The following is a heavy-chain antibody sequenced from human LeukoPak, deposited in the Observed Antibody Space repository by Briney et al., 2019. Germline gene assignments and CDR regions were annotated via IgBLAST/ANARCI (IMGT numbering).Heavy chain of an antibody. D-gene: IGHD3-22*01. CDR1: GGSFSGYY. J-gene: IGHJ1*01. V-gene: IGHV4-34*01. CDR3: ARGPTYYYDSSGYSFFFHH. Sequence: SETLTLTCAVYGGSFSGYYWSWIRQPPGKGLEWIGEINHGGSTNYNPSLKSRVTISVDTSKNQFSLKLSSVTAADTAVYYCARGPTYYYDSSGYSFFFHHWGQGTLVTVSS. CDR2: INHGGST.